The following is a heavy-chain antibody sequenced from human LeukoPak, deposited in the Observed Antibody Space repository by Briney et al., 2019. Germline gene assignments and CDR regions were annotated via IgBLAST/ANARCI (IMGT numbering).Heavy chain of an antibody. J-gene: IGHJ3*02. CDR1: GGSFSGYY. Sequence: LSLTCAVYGGSFSGYYWSWIRQPPGKGLEWVSYISSSGSNIKYADSVKGRFTISRGSAKNSVYLQMNSLRAEDTAVYYCARDIKGQYQDAFDIWGQGTMVTVSS. CDR2: ISSSGSNI. D-gene: IGHD2-2*01. V-gene: IGHV3-11*04. CDR3: ARDIKGQYQDAFDI.